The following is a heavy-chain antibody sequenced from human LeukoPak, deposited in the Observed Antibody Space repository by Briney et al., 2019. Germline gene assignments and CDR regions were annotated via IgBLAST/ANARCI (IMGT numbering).Heavy chain of an antibody. D-gene: IGHD2-2*02. Sequence: SETLSLTCTVSGGSISSSSYYWGWIRQPPGKGLEWIGSIYYSGSTYYNPSLKSRVTISVDTSKNQFSLKLSSVTAADTAVYYCASQLGYCSSTSCYNWGHFDYWGQGTLVTVSS. J-gene: IGHJ4*02. V-gene: IGHV4-39*01. CDR2: IYYSGST. CDR1: GGSISSSSYY. CDR3: ASQLGYCSSTSCYNWGHFDY.